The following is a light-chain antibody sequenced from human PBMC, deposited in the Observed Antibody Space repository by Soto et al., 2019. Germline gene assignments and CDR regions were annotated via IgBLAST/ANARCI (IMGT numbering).Light chain of an antibody. CDR3: QKYNSYFGT. V-gene: IGKV1-5*03. J-gene: IGKJ1*01. Sequence: DIRMTPSPSTLSASVGDRVTITCRASQSISSWLAWYQQKPGKAPKLLIYQASSLVSGVPSRFSGSGSGTEFPLTISSLQPDEFASYCCQKYNSYFGTFGQGPKVEIK. CDR2: QAS. CDR1: QSISSW.